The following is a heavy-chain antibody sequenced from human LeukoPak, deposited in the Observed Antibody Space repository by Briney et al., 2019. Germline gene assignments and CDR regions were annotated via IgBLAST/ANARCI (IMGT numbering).Heavy chain of an antibody. J-gene: IGHJ3*02. Sequence: VASVKVSCKASGGTFSSYAISWVRQAPGQGLEWMGRIIPIFGTANYAQKFQRRVTITTDESTSTAYMELSSLRSEDTAVYYCAIFSVEMATIDAFDIWGQGTMVTVSS. CDR1: GGTFSSYA. CDR2: IIPIFGTA. V-gene: IGHV1-69*05. CDR3: AIFSVEMATIDAFDI. D-gene: IGHD5-24*01.